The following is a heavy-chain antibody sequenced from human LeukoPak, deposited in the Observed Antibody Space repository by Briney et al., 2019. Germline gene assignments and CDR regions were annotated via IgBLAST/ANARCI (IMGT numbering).Heavy chain of an antibody. CDR1: GYTFTGYY. CDR3: AGPWDQVGFDP. CDR2: IYPKTGGT. D-gene: IGHD1-26*01. V-gene: IGHV1-2*02. Sequence: ASVRVSCKASGYTFTGYYLHWVRQAPGQGLEWMGWIYPKTGGTSYAQKFQGRVTMTRDTSISTAYMELIGLRSDDTAVYYCAGPWDQVGFDPWGQGTLVSVSS. J-gene: IGHJ5*02.